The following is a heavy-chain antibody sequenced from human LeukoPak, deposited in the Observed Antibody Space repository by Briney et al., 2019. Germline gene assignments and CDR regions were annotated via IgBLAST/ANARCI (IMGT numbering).Heavy chain of an antibody. Sequence: GGSLRLSCAASGFTFSSYAMSWVRQAPGKGLEWVSAISGSGGSTYYADSVKGRFTISRDNSKNTLYLQMNSLRAEDTAVYYCAKEGSAPCSSTSCYQEGEWFGELSHAFDIWGQGTMVTVSS. CDR1: GFTFSSYA. J-gene: IGHJ3*02. V-gene: IGHV3-23*01. D-gene: IGHD2-2*01. CDR2: ISGSGGST. CDR3: AKEGSAPCSSTSCYQEGEWFGELSHAFDI.